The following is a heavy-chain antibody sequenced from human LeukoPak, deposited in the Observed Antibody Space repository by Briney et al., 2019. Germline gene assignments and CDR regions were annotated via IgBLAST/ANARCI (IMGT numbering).Heavy chain of an antibody. V-gene: IGHV4-59*01. Sequence: SETLSLTCTVSGGSISSYYWSWIQQPPGKGLEWIGYIYYSGSINYNPSLKSRVTISVDTSKNQFSLKVSSVTAADTAVYYCARGNWYLDYWGQGTLVTVSS. J-gene: IGHJ4*02. CDR2: IYYSGSI. D-gene: IGHD1-1*01. CDR1: GGSISSYY. CDR3: ARGNWYLDY.